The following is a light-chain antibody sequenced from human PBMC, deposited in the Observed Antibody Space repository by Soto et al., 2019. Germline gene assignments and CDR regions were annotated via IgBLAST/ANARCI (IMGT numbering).Light chain of an antibody. V-gene: IGLV2-23*01. CDR3: CSYAGSPYV. CDR2: EGS. Sequence: QSALTQPASVSGSPGQSITISCTGTSSDVGSYNLVSWYQQHPGKAPKLMIYEGSKRPSGGSNRFSGSKYGNTASLTIYELHAEDDADYYCCSYAGSPYVFGTGTKVTVL. CDR1: SSDVGSYNL. J-gene: IGLJ1*01.